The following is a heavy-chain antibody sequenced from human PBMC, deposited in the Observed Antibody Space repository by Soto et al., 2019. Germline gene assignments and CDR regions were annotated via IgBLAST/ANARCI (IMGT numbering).Heavy chain of an antibody. Sequence: EVQVVESGGALVQPGGSLRLTCVGSGFPFDDFAMHWVRQVPGKGLEWVSALSWNSLTFGYAVSVKGRFTISRDNAKNSLYLEMNSLRPEDTAVYYCARDGPGGDYFYYMDVWGNGTTVTVSS. D-gene: IGHD4-17*01. V-gene: IGHV3-9*01. CDR2: LSWNSLTF. CDR1: GFPFDDFA. J-gene: IGHJ6*03. CDR3: ARDGPGGDYFYYMDV.